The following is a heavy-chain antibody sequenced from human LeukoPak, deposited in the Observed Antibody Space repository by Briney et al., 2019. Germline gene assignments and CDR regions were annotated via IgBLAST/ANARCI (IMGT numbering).Heavy chain of an antibody. Sequence: GSSVKVSCKASGGTFSSYAISWERQAPGQGLEWMGGIIPIFGTANYAQKFQGRVTITADKSTSTAYMELSSLRSEDTAVYYCARVLRYFDWSGWFDPWGQGTLVTVSS. CDR3: ARVLRYFDWSGWFDP. CDR2: IIPIFGTA. CDR1: GGTFSSYA. D-gene: IGHD3-9*01. J-gene: IGHJ5*02. V-gene: IGHV1-69*06.